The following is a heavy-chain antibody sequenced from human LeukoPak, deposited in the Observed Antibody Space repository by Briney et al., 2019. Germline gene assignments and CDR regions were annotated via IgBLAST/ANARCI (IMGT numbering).Heavy chain of an antibody. CDR1: GGSISSYY. V-gene: IGHV4-59*01. J-gene: IGHJ4*02. CDR2: IYYSGSA. D-gene: IGHD2-21*02. CDR3: ARGSGAVTGG. Sequence: PSETLSLTCTVSGGSISSYYWSWIRQPPGKGPEWIGYIYYSGSANYNPSLKSRVTMSVDTSKNQFSLKLTSVTAADTAVYYCARGSGAVTGGWGQGTLVTVSS.